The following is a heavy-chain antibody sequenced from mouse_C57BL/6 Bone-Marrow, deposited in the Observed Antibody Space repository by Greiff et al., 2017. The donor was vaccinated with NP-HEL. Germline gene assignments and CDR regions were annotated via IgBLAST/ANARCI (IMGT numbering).Heavy chain of an antibody. CDR1: GYTFTGYW. V-gene: IGHV1-9*01. CDR2: LLPGSGST. D-gene: IGHD1-1*01. J-gene: IGHJ1*03. CDR3: ARRGSTTVVAKWYFDV. Sequence: VQGVESGAELMKPGASVKLSCKATGYTFTGYWIEWVKQRPGHGLEWIGELLPGSGSTNYNEKFKGKATFTADTSSNTAYMQLSSLTTEDSAIYYCARRGSTTVVAKWYFDVWGTGTTVTVSS.